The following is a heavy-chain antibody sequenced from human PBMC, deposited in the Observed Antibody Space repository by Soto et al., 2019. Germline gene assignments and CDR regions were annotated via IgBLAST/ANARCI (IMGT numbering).Heavy chain of an antibody. D-gene: IGHD3-22*01. Sequence: VQLVESGGGVVQPGRSLRLSCAASGFTFSSYGMHWVRQAPGKGLEWVAVISYDGSNKYYADSVKGRFTISRDNSKNTLYLQMNSLRAEDTAVYYCAKDLYYYDSSGYSNWGQGTLVTVSS. V-gene: IGHV3-30*18. CDR1: GFTFSSYG. CDR2: ISYDGSNK. CDR3: AKDLYYYDSSGYSN. J-gene: IGHJ4*02.